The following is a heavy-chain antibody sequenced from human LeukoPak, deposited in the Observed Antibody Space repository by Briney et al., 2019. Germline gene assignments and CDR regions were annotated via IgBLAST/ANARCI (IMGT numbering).Heavy chain of an antibody. CDR2: ISNDSVDK. J-gene: IGHJ3*02. D-gene: IGHD3-3*01. CDR3: ARRDWVSGAVRAFDI. CDR1: GFRFSYYY. Sequence: PGGSLRLSCVGSGFRFSYYYMSWIRQAPGKGLEWVSYISNDSVDKYYVDSVRGRFTISRDNAKKSMYLQMSGLRVEDTAVYYCARRDWVSGAVRAFDIWGQGTMVTVSS. V-gene: IGHV3-11*04.